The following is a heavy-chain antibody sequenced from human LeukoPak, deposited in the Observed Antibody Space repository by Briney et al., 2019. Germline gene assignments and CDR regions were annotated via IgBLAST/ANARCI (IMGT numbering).Heavy chain of an antibody. CDR1: GYTFTSYG. J-gene: IGHJ4*02. V-gene: IGHV1-18*01. CDR3: ARVLSGIAAAGGDY. Sequence: ASVKVSCKASGYTFTSYGISWVRQAPGQGLEWMGWISAYNGNTNYAQKFQGRVTITTDESTSTAYMELSSLRSEDTAVYYCARVLSGIAAAGGDYWGQGTLVTVTS. CDR2: ISAYNGNT. D-gene: IGHD6-13*01.